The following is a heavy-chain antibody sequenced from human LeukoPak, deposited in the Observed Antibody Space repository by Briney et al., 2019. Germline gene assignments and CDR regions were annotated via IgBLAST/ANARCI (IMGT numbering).Heavy chain of an antibody. D-gene: IGHD6-13*01. Sequence: GESLRISCKGSGYSFTSYWISWVRQMPGKGLEWMGRIDPSDSYTNYSPSFQGHVTISADKSIGTAYLQWSSLKASDTAMYYCAAGIVERDDIWGQGTMVTVSS. CDR2: IDPSDSYT. CDR3: AAGIVERDDI. J-gene: IGHJ3*02. CDR1: GYSFTSYW. V-gene: IGHV5-10-1*01.